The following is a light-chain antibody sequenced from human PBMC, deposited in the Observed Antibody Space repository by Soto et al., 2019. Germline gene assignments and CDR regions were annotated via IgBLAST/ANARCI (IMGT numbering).Light chain of an antibody. CDR1: RSDVGTYNL. CDR3: CSYAGISTFVV. J-gene: IGLJ2*01. CDR2: EGS. V-gene: IGLV2-23*03. Sequence: QSALTQPASVSGSPGQSITISCTGPRSDVGTYNLVSWYQQHPGKAPKLMIYEGSKRPSGVSNRFSGSKSGNTASLTISGLQAEDEADYYCCSYAGISTFVVFGGGTKLTVL.